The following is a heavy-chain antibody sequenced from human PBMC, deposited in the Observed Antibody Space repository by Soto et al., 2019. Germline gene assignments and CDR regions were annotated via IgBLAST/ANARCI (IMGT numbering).Heavy chain of an antibody. CDR1: GLTFSNFA. Sequence: GGSLRLSCEVSGLTFSNFAMSWVRQAPGKGLEWASAIGGSSGTTFYADSVRGRFTISKDYAKNMLYLQMNSLRAEDTAVYYCAKFKGFNWNYVFDYWGQGVPVTVSS. J-gene: IGHJ4*02. CDR2: IGGSSGTT. CDR3: AKFKGFNWNYVFDY. V-gene: IGHV3-23*01. D-gene: IGHD1-7*01.